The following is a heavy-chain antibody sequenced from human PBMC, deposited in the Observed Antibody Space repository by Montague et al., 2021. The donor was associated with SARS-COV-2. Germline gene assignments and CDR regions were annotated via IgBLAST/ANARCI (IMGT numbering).Heavy chain of an antibody. D-gene: IGHD3-3*01. CDR2: IYYSGST. Sequence: SETLSLTCTVSGGSISSSSYYWGWIRQPPGKGLEWIGSIYYSGSTYYNPTLKSRVTISVDTSENQFSLKLSSVTAADTAVYYRATLPSSITIFGVVQGYYFDDWGQGTLVTVSS. CDR3: ATLPSSITIFGVVQGYYFDD. J-gene: IGHJ4*02. V-gene: IGHV4-39*01. CDR1: GGSISSSSYY.